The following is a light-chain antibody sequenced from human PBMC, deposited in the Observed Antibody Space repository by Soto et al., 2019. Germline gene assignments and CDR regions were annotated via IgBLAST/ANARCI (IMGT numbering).Light chain of an antibody. CDR3: QQRSTWPLT. V-gene: IGKV3-11*01. J-gene: IGKJ4*01. CDR2: DAS. CDR1: QGVGSY. Sequence: EIVLTQSPATLSLSPGERATLSCGASQGVGSYLAWYRQKPGQAPRLLIYDASNRAAGIPARFSGGGSGTDFTLTISSLEAEDFAIYYCQQRSTWPLTFGGGTKVDIK.